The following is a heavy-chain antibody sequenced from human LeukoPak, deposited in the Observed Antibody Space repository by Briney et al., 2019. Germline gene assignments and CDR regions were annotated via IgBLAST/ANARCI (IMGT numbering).Heavy chain of an antibody. Sequence: PSETLSLTCTVSGGSISSSSYYWGWIRQPPGKGLEWIGSIYYSGSTYYNPSLKSRVTISVDTSKNQFSLKLSSVTAADTAVCYCRVLGGSYLYYFDYWGQGTLVTVSS. D-gene: IGHD1-26*01. V-gene: IGHV4-39*01. CDR2: IYYSGST. CDR1: GGSISSSSYY. J-gene: IGHJ4*02. CDR3: RVLGGSYLYYFDY.